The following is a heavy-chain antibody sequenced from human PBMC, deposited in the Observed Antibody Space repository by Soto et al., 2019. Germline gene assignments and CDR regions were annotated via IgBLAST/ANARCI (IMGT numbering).Heavy chain of an antibody. CDR3: AKDKREAAAGTAFDY. CDR1: GFTFDDYA. D-gene: IGHD6-13*01. V-gene: IGHV3-9*01. Sequence: EVQLVESGGGLVQPGRSLRLSCAASGFTFDDYAMHWVRQAPGKGLEWVSGISWNSGSIGYADSVKGRFTISRDNAKNSLYLQMNSLRAEDTAVYYCAKDKREAAAGTAFDYWGQGTLVTVSS. J-gene: IGHJ4*02. CDR2: ISWNSGSI.